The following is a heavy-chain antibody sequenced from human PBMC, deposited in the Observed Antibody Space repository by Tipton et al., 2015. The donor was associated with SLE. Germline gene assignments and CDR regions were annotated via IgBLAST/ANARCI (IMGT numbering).Heavy chain of an antibody. V-gene: IGHV4-39*07. CDR2: VYYTGNT. CDR3: ARQTARLSPIDY. J-gene: IGHJ4*02. D-gene: IGHD3-16*02. Sequence: TLSLTCTVSGGSISSSSYYWGWIRQPPGKGLEWVGTVYYTGNTFYNPSLKSRVTISVDTSKNQFSLNLSSVTAADTAVYYCARQTARLSPIDYWGQGTLVSVSS. CDR1: GGSISSSSYY.